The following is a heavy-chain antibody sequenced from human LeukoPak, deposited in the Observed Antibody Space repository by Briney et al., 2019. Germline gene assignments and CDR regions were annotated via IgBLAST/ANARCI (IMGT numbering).Heavy chain of an antibody. V-gene: IGHV4-31*03. CDR1: GGSISSGGYY. J-gene: IGHJ4*02. CDR3: ARVGMGNCSGGSCYSDFDY. CDR2: IYYSGST. Sequence: SETLSLTCTVSGGSISSGGYYWSWIRQHPGKGLEWIGYIYYSGSTYYNPSLKSRVTISVDTSKNQFSLKLSSVTAADTAVYYCARVGMGNCSGGSCYSDFDYWGQGTLVTVSS. D-gene: IGHD2-15*01.